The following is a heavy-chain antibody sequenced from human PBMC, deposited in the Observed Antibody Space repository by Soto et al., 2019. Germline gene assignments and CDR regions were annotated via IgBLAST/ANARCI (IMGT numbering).Heavy chain of an antibody. CDR3: TKNYYFDS. CDR1: GFTFSNYA. J-gene: IGHJ4*02. Sequence: GGSLRLSCAAXGFTFSNYAMSWVRQAPGKALEWVSSINIVGGNTNYADSVRGRFTMSRDDSKNTVFLQMNSLRAEDTAIYYCTKNYYFDSWGQGTLVTVSS. CDR2: INIVGGNT. V-gene: IGHV3-23*01.